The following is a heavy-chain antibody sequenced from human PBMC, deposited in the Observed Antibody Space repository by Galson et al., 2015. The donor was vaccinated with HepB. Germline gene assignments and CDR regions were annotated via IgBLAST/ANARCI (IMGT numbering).Heavy chain of an antibody. Sequence: SLRLSCAASGFTFSSFEMNWVRQAPGKGLEWVSYISGSDNMIFYADSVKGRFPISRDNAKNSLYLQMNSLRAEDTAVYYCARAARFESSGYYYFEQWGQGTLVTASS. D-gene: IGHD3-22*01. V-gene: IGHV3-48*03. CDR2: ISGSDNMI. CDR1: GFTFSSFE. J-gene: IGHJ4*02. CDR3: ARAARFESSGYYYFEQ.